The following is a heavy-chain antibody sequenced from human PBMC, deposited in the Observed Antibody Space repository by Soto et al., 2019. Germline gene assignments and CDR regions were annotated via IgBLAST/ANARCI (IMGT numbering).Heavy chain of an antibody. CDR1: GGSINNSSFY. CDR2: IYYSGSA. V-gene: IGHV4-39*01. J-gene: IGHJ4*02. D-gene: IGHD3-10*01. Sequence: QLQLQESGPGLVKPSETLSLTCTVSGGSINNSSFYWGWVRQPPGKRLEWIGSIYYSGSAYYNPSLKSRLTISVDMSKNQFSLNLSSVTAADTAVYFCARPPLVRGIIPYYFDSWGQGTLVTVSS. CDR3: ARPPLVRGIIPYYFDS.